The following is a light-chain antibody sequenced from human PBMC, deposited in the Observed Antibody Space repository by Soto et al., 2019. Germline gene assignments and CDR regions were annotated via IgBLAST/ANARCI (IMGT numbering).Light chain of an antibody. V-gene: IGKV1-39*01. CDR2: LAS. CDR1: QYSSNY. Sequence: DIQLTQPPSSLSASVGDRVTITCRASQYSSNYVNWYQHKPGKAPKLLIYLASSLQSGVPSRFSGSGSGTDFTLTVNSLQPEDFATYYCQQSYSTPRTFGQGTKLEIK. J-gene: IGKJ2*01. CDR3: QQSYSTPRT.